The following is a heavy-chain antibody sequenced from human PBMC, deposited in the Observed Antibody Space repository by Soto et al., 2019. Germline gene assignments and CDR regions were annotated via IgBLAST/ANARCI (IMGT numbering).Heavy chain of an antibody. CDR2: VSPPFRTS. CDR1: GVSFNNNG. J-gene: IGHJ6*02. D-gene: IGHD3-10*01. CDR3: ARVLYYGSGSYSPYGNDV. Sequence: QVQLVQSGAEVKKPGSSVKVSCKTSGVSFNNNGIGWVRQAPXHGLEWKGGVSPPFRTSNYARKFXGRISIXXXXXXXXXXXXXXXLTSEDTAQYYCARVLYYGSGSYSPYGNDVWGQGTTVTVSS. V-gene: IGHV1-69*01.